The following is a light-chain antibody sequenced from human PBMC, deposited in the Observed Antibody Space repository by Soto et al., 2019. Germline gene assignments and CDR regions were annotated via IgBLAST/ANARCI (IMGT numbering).Light chain of an antibody. J-gene: IGLJ3*02. CDR3: SSFTSSITWV. CDR1: SSDVGGYDY. V-gene: IGLV2-14*01. CDR2: KVN. Sequence: QSALTQPASVSGSPGQSITISCTGTSSDVGGYDYVSWYQHYPGKAPKLMIFKVNNRPSGVSIRFSGSKTGNTASLTISGLQAEDEADYYCSSFTSSITWVFGGGTKLTVL.